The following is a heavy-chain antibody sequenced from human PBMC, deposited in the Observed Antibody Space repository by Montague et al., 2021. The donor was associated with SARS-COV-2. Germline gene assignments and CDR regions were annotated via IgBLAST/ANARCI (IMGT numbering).Heavy chain of an antibody. D-gene: IGHD4-23*01. CDR3: VRDHPYGGPRGAYDI. CDR1: GGSITGYY. CDR2: IYDGGAV. J-gene: IGHJ3*02. V-gene: IGHV4-59*01. Sequence: SETLSLTCTVSGGSITGYYWSWLRRSPGKGLEWVGYIYDGGAVNYNPSXXSRVTISTDTSKNQLSLKVNSVTAADTAVYYCVRDHPYGGPRGAYDIWGQGTVVTVSS.